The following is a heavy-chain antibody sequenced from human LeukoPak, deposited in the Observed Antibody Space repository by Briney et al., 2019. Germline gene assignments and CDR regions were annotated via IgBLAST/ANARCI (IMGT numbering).Heavy chain of an antibody. Sequence: ASVKVSCKASGYTFTRYYIHWVRQAPGQGLEWMGIINPSGGSTNYAQKFQGRVTVTRDTSTSTVYMELSSLRSEDTAVYYCARAGSDFDYWGQGTLVTVSS. J-gene: IGHJ4*02. CDR1: GYTFTRYY. D-gene: IGHD1-14*01. V-gene: IGHV1-46*01. CDR3: ARAGSDFDY. CDR2: INPSGGST.